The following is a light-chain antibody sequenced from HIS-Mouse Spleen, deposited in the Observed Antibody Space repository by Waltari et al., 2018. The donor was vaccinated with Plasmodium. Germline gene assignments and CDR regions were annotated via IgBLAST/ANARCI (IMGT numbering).Light chain of an antibody. J-gene: IGKJ2*01. CDR1: QGISSY. CDR2: AAS. CDR3: QQYYSFPYT. V-gene: IGKV1D-8*02. Sequence: AIWMTQSPSLLSASAGDRGTSSCRISQGISSYLAWYQQKPGKAPELLIYAASTLQSGVPSMFSGSGSGTDFTLTISCLQSEDFATYYCQQYYSFPYTFGQGTKLEIK.